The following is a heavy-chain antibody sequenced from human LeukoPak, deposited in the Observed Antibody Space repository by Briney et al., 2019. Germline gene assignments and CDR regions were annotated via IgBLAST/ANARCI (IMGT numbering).Heavy chain of an antibody. J-gene: IGHJ3*02. Sequence: GGSLRLSCAASGFTFSSYAMSWVRQAPGKGLEWVSAISGSGGSTYYADSVKGRFTISRDNSKNTPYLQMNSLRAEDTAVYYCAKRYSSGWYVGFEDAFDIWGQGTMVTASS. CDR3: AKRYSSGWYVGFEDAFDI. D-gene: IGHD6-19*01. CDR2: ISGSGGST. CDR1: GFTFSSYA. V-gene: IGHV3-23*01.